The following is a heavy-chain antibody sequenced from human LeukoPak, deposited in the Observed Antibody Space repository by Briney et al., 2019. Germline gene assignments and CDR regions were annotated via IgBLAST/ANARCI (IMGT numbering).Heavy chain of an antibody. Sequence: PGGSLRFSCAASGFTFDDYAMHWVAQAPGKGLEGVAGISWNSGSIGYAGSVKGRFTISRDNAKNSLYLQRNSLRAEDTALYYCAKDISPSVAGSAFDIWGQGTMVTVSS. CDR2: ISWNSGSI. CDR1: GFTFDDYA. CDR3: AKDISPSVAGSAFDI. J-gene: IGHJ3*02. V-gene: IGHV3-9*01. D-gene: IGHD1-14*01.